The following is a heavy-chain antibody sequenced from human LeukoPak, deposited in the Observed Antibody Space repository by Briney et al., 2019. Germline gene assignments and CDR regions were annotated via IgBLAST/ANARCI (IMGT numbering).Heavy chain of an antibody. D-gene: IGHD6-13*01. CDR1: GGSISSSGYY. CDR2: VYDSGTT. Sequence: SETLSLTCTVSGGSISSSGYYWGWIRQPPGKGLEWIGSVYDSGTTYYNPSLKSRVTVHVDTSKNQFSLRLSSVTAADTADYYCARHGGAAAGLDYCGQGILVTVSP. J-gene: IGHJ4*02. V-gene: IGHV4-39*01. CDR3: ARHGGAAAGLDY.